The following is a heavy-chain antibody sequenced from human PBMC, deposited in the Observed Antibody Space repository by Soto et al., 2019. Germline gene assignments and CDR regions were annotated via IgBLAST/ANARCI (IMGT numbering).Heavy chain of an antibody. D-gene: IGHD3-16*01. Sequence: SETLSLTCAVSGDSVSNDNYYWSWIRQPPGKGLEWIGYIYYSGTTNYNSYLKSRLSLSVDMSKNQFSLKLASVTAADTAVYFCARSQRGRTAFTFDYWGQGALVTV. V-gene: IGHV4-61*01. J-gene: IGHJ4*02. CDR1: GDSVSNDNYY. CDR2: IYYSGTT. CDR3: ARSQRGRTAFTFDY.